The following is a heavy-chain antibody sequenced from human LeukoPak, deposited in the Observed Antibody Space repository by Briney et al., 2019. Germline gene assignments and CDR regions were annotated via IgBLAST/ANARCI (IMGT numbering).Heavy chain of an antibody. V-gene: IGHV4-39*01. CDR1: GGSINSGLYY. CDR2: MSYSGST. Sequence: SETLSLTCTVSGGSINSGLYYWGWIRQPPGKGLEWIGRMSYSGSTDYNPSLKSRVTISVDTSKNQFSLRLSSVTAADTAVYYCARVMEVDCGGDCYSLAFDIWGQGTMVTVSS. CDR3: ARVMEVDCGGDCYSLAFDI. D-gene: IGHD2-21*02. J-gene: IGHJ3*02.